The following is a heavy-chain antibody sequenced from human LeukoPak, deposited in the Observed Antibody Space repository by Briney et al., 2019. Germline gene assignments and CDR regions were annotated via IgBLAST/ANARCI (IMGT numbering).Heavy chain of an antibody. J-gene: IGHJ5*02. CDR1: GYTFTSYD. CDR2: MNPNSGNT. V-gene: IGHV1-8*01. CDR3: ARVLGIAAAGHNWFDP. D-gene: IGHD6-13*01. Sequence: ASVKVSCKASGYTFTSYDINWVRQATGQGLEWMGWMNPNSGNTGYAQKFQGRVTMTRNTSISTAYMELSSLRSEDTAVYYCARVLGIAAAGHNWFDPWGQGTLVTVSS.